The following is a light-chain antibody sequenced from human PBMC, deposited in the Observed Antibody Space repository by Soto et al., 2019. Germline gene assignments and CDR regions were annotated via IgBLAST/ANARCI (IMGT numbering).Light chain of an antibody. CDR1: SSDVGAYNY. CDR3: SSFTDRTTVL. J-gene: IGLJ2*01. Sequence: QSVLTQPASVSGSPGQSITISCTGTSSDVGAYNYVSWYQQHPGKAPKLIIYNVRNRPSGVSNRFSGSKSANTASLTIFGLQAEDEADYYCSSFTDRTTVLFGGGTKVTVL. CDR2: NVR. V-gene: IGLV2-14*01.